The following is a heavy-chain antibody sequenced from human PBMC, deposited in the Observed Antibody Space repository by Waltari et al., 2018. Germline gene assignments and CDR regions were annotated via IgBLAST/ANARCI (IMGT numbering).Heavy chain of an antibody. V-gene: IGHV3-7*01. CDR1: GFTFTDYW. CDR2: IHKDGSEK. D-gene: IGHD7-27*01. CDR3: VRDHWGPDY. Sequence: EVHLVESGGGLVQPGGSLRLSCAAYGFTFTDYWMSGVRKAPGKGPEWVANIHKDGSEKNYVDYVKGRFTISRDNAKDSVYLQMNSLRADDTAMYYCVRDHWGPDYWGQGTLVTVSS. J-gene: IGHJ4*02.